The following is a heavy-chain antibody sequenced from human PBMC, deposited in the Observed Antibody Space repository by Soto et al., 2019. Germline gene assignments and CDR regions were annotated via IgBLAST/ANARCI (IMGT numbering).Heavy chain of an antibody. CDR1: GYTFTGYY. CDR3: ARDSRLDYSNQDRGWFDP. Sequence: ASVKVSCKASGYTFTGYYMHWVRQAPGQGLEWMGWINPNSGGTNYAQKFQGWVTMTRDTSISTAYMELSRLRSDDTAVYYCARDSRLDYSNQDRGWFDPWGEGTLVTLSS. D-gene: IGHD4-4*01. J-gene: IGHJ5*02. V-gene: IGHV1-2*04. CDR2: INPNSGGT.